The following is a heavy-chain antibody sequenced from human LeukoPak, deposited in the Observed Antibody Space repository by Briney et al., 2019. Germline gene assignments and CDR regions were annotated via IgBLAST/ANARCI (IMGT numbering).Heavy chain of an antibody. V-gene: IGHV1-69*13. D-gene: IGHD3-22*01. J-gene: IGHJ4*02. CDR1: GGTFSSYV. CDR2: IIPIFGTA. Sequence: SVKVSCKASGGTFSSYVISWVRQAPGQGLEWMGGIIPIFGTANYAQKFQGRVTITADESTSTAYMELSSLRSEDTAVYYCARDRYDSSGYYSWSFDYWGQGTLVTVSS. CDR3: ARDRYDSSGYYSWSFDY.